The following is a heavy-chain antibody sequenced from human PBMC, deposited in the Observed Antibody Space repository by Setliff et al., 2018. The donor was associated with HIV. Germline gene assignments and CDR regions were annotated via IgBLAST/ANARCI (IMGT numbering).Heavy chain of an antibody. CDR3: VASSSWSCRLTY. CDR1: GGSIINSRYY. Sequence: ETLSLTCTVFGGSIINSRYYWSWIRQPPGRGLEWIGSFYYIGNTYYMPSLQSRVTISVDTSKKQFSLKLTSVTAADTGIYYCVASSSWSCRLTYWGQGTQVTVSS. D-gene: IGHD6-13*01. CDR2: FYYIGNT. J-gene: IGHJ4*02. V-gene: IGHV4-39*01.